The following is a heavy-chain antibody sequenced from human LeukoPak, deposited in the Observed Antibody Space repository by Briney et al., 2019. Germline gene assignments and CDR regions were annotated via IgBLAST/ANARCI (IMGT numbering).Heavy chain of an antibody. Sequence: ASVKVSCKTSGYSFTGYFMHWVRQAPGQGLEWMGWINPNSGDTKYAQKFQGRVTMSRDTSINTAYMELRRLTSDGTAVYYCARVPSMVRGVVNYGMDVWGQGTTVTVSS. CDR1: GYSFTGYF. V-gene: IGHV1-2*02. D-gene: IGHD3-10*01. CDR3: ARVPSMVRGVVNYGMDV. J-gene: IGHJ6*02. CDR2: INPNSGDT.